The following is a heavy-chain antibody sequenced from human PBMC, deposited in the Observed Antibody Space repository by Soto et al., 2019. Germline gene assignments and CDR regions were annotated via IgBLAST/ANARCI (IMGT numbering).Heavy chain of an antibody. J-gene: IGHJ4*02. D-gene: IGHD1-7*01. CDR2: SRNKANSYTT. V-gene: IGHV3-72*01. CDR3: TGTAVIGTTSPPSFDY. CDR1: GFTFSDHY. Sequence: QPGGSLRLSCAVSGFTFSDHYMDWVRQAPGKGLEWVGRSRNKANSYTTEYAASVKGRFTISRDNSKNSLYLQMNSLKTEDTAFYYFTGTAVIGTTSPPSFDYWGQGTLVTVSS.